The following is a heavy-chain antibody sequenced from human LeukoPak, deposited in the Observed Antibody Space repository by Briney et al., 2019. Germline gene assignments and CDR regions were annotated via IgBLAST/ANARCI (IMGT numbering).Heavy chain of an antibody. CDR3: VRETGF. V-gene: IGHV3-64D*06. Sequence: GGSLRLSCSVSGFTFSTYVMHWVRQAPGKGLEYVSAISSNGDNTYYADSVKGRFTISRDNSKNTLYLQMSSLRADDTAVYYCVRETGFWGQGTLVTVSS. CDR1: GFTFSTYV. CDR2: ISSNGDNT. J-gene: IGHJ4*02.